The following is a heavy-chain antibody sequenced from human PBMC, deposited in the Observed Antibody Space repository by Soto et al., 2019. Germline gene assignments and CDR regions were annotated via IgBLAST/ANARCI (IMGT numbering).Heavy chain of an antibody. V-gene: IGHV3-23*01. CDR1: GFTFSNYA. CDR3: AKDPQRAPVGGTNYFDS. D-gene: IGHD6-19*01. CDR2: ISGRGTNR. Sequence: PGGSLRLSCAASGFTFSNYAMSWVRQAPGKGLEWVAVISGRGTNRYYGDSVEGRFTISRDNSKNTVYLQMNSLRAEDTAVYYCAKDPQRAPVGGTNYFDSWGQGTLVTVSS. J-gene: IGHJ4*02.